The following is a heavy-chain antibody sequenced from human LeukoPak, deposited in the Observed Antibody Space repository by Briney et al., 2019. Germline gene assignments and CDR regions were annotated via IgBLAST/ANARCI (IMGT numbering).Heavy chain of an antibody. V-gene: IGHV3-48*02. D-gene: IGHD6-13*01. J-gene: IGHJ4*02. CDR3: ARDGASSSWYPYYFDY. CDR1: GFTFSSYS. Sequence: GGSLRLSCAASGFTFSSYSMNWVRQAPGKGLEWVSYISSSSSTIYYADSAKGRFTISRDNAKNSLYLQMNSLRDEDTAVYYCARDGASSSWYPYYFDYWGQGTLVTVSS. CDR2: ISSSSSTI.